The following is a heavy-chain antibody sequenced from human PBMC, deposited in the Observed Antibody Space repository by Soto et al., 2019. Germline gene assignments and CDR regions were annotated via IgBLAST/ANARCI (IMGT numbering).Heavy chain of an antibody. CDR2: ISAHNGNT. J-gene: IGHJ4*02. CDR3: ARGRYGDY. D-gene: IGHD1-1*01. CDR1: GYDLTNDG. V-gene: IGHV1-18*01. Sequence: QVHLVQSGAEVKKPGASVKVSCKGSGYDLTNDGITWVRQAPGQGLEWMAWISAHNGNTDYAQKLQGRVTVTRDTSTSTAYMELRRLRSDDTAMYYCARGRYGDYWGQGALVTVSS.